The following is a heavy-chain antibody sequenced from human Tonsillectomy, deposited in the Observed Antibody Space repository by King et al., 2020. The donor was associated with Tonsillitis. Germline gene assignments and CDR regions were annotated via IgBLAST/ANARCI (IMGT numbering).Heavy chain of an antibody. Sequence: LVQSGAEVKKPGASVKVSCKASGYTSTGYYIHWVRQAPGQGLEWMGWINPNSGGTNYAQKFQGRVTMTRDTSISTAYMELSRLRSDDTAVYYCARVPKGGSGSYQRMTFDYWGQGTLVTVSS. CDR1: GYTSTGYY. V-gene: IGHV1-2*02. CDR2: INPNSGGT. D-gene: IGHD1-26*01. J-gene: IGHJ4*02. CDR3: ARVPKGGSGSYQRMTFDY.